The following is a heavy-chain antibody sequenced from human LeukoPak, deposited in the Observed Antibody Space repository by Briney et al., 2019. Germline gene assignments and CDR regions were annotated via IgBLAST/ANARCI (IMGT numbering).Heavy chain of an antibody. CDR2: ISTSGGNT. J-gene: IGHJ3*02. CDR1: GFTFTTYA. D-gene: IGHD3-22*01. V-gene: IGHV3-23*01. CDR3: ARDQDTTGYYYDAFDI. Sequence: RGSLRLSCAASGFTFTTYALAWIRQAPGKGLEWVSTISTSGGNTYYVDSVKGRFTISRDNSQNTLYLQMNSLRAEDTAVYYCARDQDTTGYYYDAFDIWGQGTMVTVSS.